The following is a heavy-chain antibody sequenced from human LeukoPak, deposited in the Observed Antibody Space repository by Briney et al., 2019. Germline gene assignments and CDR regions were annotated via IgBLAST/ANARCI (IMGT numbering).Heavy chain of an antibody. D-gene: IGHD3-3*01. Sequence: GESLKISSKGSGYSFTSYWIGWVRQMPGKGLERMGIIYPGDSDTRYSPSFQGQVAISADKSISTAYLQWSSLKASDTAMYYCARPRYDFWSGYYHFDYWGQGTLVTVSS. V-gene: IGHV5-51*01. CDR1: GYSFTSYW. CDR3: ARPRYDFWSGYYHFDY. J-gene: IGHJ4*02. CDR2: IYPGDSDT.